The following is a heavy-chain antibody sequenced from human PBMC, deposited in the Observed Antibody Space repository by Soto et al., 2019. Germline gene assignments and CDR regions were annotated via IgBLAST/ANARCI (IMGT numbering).Heavy chain of an antibody. CDR2: VYYSGST. CDR3: ERGYYDSRGQSNTFDI. J-gene: IGHJ3*02. D-gene: IGHD3-22*01. V-gene: IGHV4-59*01. Sequence: SETLSPTCTVSGASISSSYWSWIRQSPGKGLEWIGYVYYSGSTNYNPSLKSRVTISVDTSKNQFSLKLSSVTAAETAVYYCERGYYDSRGQSNTFDIWGQGTMVTVSS. CDR1: GASISSSY.